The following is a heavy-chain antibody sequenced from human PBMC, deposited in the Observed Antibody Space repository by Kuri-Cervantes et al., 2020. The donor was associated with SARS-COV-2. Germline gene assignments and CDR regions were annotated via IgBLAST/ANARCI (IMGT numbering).Heavy chain of an antibody. CDR3: AKDRVGVLDS. CDR1: GFTFSSYG. D-gene: IGHD2-21*01. J-gene: IGHJ5*01. Sequence: GESLKISCAASGFTFSSYGMHWVRLAPGKGLEWVAFISYDGSNEYYADSVRGRFTISRDNSNNTLYLQVNSLRAEDTALYYCAKDRVGVLDSWGQGTQVTVSS. CDR2: ISYDGSNE. V-gene: IGHV3-30*02.